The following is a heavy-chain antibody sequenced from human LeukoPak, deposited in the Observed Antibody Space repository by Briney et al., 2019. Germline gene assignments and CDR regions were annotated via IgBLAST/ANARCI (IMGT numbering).Heavy chain of an antibody. CDR1: GFTFSSYS. Sequence: GGSLRLSCAASGFTFSSYSMNWVRQAPGKGLEWVSSISSSSSYIYYADSVKGRFTISRDNAKNSLYLQMNSLRAEDTAVYYCARAGIQLWSGGYYFDYWGQGTLVTVSS. CDR3: ARAGIQLWSGGYYFDY. J-gene: IGHJ4*02. D-gene: IGHD5-18*01. V-gene: IGHV3-21*01. CDR2: ISSSSSYI.